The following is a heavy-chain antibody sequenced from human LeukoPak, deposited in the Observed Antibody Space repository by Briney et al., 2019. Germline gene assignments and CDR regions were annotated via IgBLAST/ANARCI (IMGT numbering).Heavy chain of an antibody. CDR2: VGATGDT. CDR3: ARLNSGWGIPDY. D-gene: IGHD6-25*01. V-gene: IGHV3-13*01. CDR1: GFIFSDYD. J-gene: IGHJ4*02. Sequence: GGSPRLSCSASGFIFSDYDMYWVRQVAGEGLEWVSGVGATGDTSYPDSVKGRFTISRDNAKNSLYLQMNSLRVGDTAIYYCARLNSGWGIPDYWGQGILVAVSS.